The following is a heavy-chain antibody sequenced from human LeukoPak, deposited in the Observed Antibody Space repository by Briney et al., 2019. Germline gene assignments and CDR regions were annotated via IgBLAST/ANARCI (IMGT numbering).Heavy chain of an antibody. CDR3: AKGPSGYDFWSGSQGPTFDY. V-gene: IGHV3-74*01. D-gene: IGHD3-3*01. CDR1: GFTFSRYW. Sequence: GGSLRLSCAASGFTFSRYWMHWVRQAPGKGLVWVSRINTDGRTITYADSVKGRFTISRDNAKNTLYLQMNSLRAEDTAVYYCAKGPSGYDFWSGSQGPTFDYWGQGTLVTVSS. CDR2: INTDGRTI. J-gene: IGHJ4*02.